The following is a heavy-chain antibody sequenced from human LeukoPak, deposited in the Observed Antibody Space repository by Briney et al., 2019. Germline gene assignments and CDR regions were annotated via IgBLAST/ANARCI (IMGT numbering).Heavy chain of an antibody. Sequence: KPSETLSLTCTVSVSGDSFSSYHWSWLRQPPGKGLDWIGYISSSGSTSYNPSLKSRLTISVDTSKNQFSLKLSSVTAADTAVYYCARVGRGDHTWGSYSCDHWGQGTLVSVSS. CDR3: ARVGRGDHTWGSYSCDH. V-gene: IGHV4-59*01. J-gene: IGHJ4*02. D-gene: IGHD3-16*01. CDR2: ISSSGST. CDR1: GDSFSSYH.